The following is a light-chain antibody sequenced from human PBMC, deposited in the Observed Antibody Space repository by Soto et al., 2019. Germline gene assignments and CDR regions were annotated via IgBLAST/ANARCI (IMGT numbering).Light chain of an antibody. CDR1: SGHSSYA. J-gene: IGLJ2*01. CDR3: QTWGTGILV. CDR2: LNSDGRH. Sequence: QLVLTQSPSASASLGASVKLTCTLSSGHSSYAIAWHQQQPEKGPRYLMKLNSDGRHSKGDGIPDRFSGSSSGTERYLTISRLQSEDDADYYCQTWGTGILVFGGGTKLTVL. V-gene: IGLV4-69*01.